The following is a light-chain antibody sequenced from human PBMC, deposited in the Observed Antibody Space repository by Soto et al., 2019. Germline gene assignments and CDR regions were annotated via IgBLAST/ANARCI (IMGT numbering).Light chain of an antibody. CDR2: DAS. Sequence: IHMTQSPSTLSASLGYIVTINCRASQSIRTWLAWYQQKPGKAPKVLIYDASSLETGVPSRFSGSGSGTEFTLTITRVQTDDFATYYCQQYNSYGTFGQGTKVDIK. CDR1: QSIRTW. J-gene: IGKJ1*01. CDR3: QQYNSYGT. V-gene: IGKV1-5*01.